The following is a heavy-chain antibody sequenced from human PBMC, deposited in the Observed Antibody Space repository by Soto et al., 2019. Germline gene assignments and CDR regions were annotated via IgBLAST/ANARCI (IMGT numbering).Heavy chain of an antibody. CDR1: GYSFTSYW. Sequence: GESLKISCKGSGYSFTSYWISWVRQMPGKGLEWMGRIDPSDSYTNYSPSFQGHVTISADKSISTAYLQWSSLKASDTAMYYCASTSSSHPYYYYGMDVWGQGTTVTVSS. CDR3: ASTSSSHPYYYYGMDV. V-gene: IGHV5-10-1*01. D-gene: IGHD6-6*01. J-gene: IGHJ6*02. CDR2: IDPSDSYT.